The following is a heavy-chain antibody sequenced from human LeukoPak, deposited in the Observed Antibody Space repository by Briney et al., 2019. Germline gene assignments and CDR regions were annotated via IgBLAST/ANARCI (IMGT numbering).Heavy chain of an antibody. CDR1: GITLSNYG. Sequence: GYLRLSCAVSGITLSNYGMSWVRQAPGKGLEWVAGMSDSGGRTNYADSVKGRFTISRDNPKNTLYLQMNSLRAEDTAVYFCAKRGVVIRVILVGFHKEAYYFDSWGQGALVSVSS. V-gene: IGHV3-23*01. J-gene: IGHJ4*02. CDR2: MSDSGGRT. CDR3: AKRGVVIRVILVGFHKEAYYFDS. D-gene: IGHD3-22*01.